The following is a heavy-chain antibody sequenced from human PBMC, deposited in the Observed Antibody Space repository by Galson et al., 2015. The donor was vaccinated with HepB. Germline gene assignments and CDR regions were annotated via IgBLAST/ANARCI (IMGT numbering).Heavy chain of an antibody. CDR2: FDPGDGET. CDR1: GYTPTELS. Sequence: SVKVSCKVSGYTPTELSMHWVRQAPGKGLEWMGGFDPGDGETIYAQKFQGRVTMTEDTSTDTAYMELSSLRSEDTAVYYCATAGYNWNYLHYWGQGTLVTVSS. V-gene: IGHV1-24*01. CDR3: ATAGYNWNYLHY. D-gene: IGHD1-20*01. J-gene: IGHJ4*02.